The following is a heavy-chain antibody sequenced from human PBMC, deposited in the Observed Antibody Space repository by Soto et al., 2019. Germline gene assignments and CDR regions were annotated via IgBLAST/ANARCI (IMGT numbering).Heavy chain of an antibody. CDR2: INPSGGRT. D-gene: IGHD3-3*01. Sequence: ASVKVSCKASGYTFTSYYMHWVRQAPGQGLEWMGIINPSGGRTSYAQKFQGRVTMTRDTSTSTVYMELSSLRSEDTAVYYCARGITIFGVVMSHFDYWGQGTLVTVS. CDR3: ARGITIFGVVMSHFDY. J-gene: IGHJ4*02. V-gene: IGHV1-46*01. CDR1: GYTFTSYY.